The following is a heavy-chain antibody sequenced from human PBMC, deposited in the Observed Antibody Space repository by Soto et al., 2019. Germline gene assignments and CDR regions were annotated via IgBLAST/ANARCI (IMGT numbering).Heavy chain of an antibody. V-gene: IGHV4-31*03. CDR2: IFPSGRS. J-gene: IGHJ4*02. CDR1: GGSITTGICY. Sequence: PSETLSLTCSVSGGSITTGICYWSWIRQNAGEGLEWIGNIFPSGRSHFNPSFKSRSQLFVDTSKNQFSLRLDSVTAADTALYRCARTCGGRGYFDSWGLGSLVTVS. D-gene: IGHD2-21*01. CDR3: ARTCGGRGYFDS.